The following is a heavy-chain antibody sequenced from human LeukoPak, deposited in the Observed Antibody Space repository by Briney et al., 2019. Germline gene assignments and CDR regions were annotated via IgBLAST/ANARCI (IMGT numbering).Heavy chain of an antibody. D-gene: IGHD2-15*01. CDR2: IIPILGIA. CDR3: ARALGGGLGHQDWYFDL. J-gene: IGHJ2*01. CDR1: GGTFTSYA. Sequence: SVKVSCKASGGTFTSYAISWVRQAPGQGLEWMGRIIPILGIANYAQKFQGRVTITADKSTSTAYMELSSLRSEDTAVYYCARALGGGLGHQDWYFDLWGRGTLVTVSS. V-gene: IGHV1-69*04.